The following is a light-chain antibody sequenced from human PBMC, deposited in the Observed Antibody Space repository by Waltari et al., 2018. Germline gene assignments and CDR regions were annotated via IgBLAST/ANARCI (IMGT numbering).Light chain of an antibody. CDR1: SNAIGNYAL. J-gene: IGLJ1*01. CDR2: GAT. Sequence: QSALTQPASVSGSPGQSITLSCTGTSNAIGNYALVSWYQQRPGEAPKLLMYGATKRPSGVSNRFSGSKSGKTASLTISGLQTEDEADYYCFSFVAANSFVFGPGTKVTVL. V-gene: IGLV2-23*01. CDR3: FSFVAANSFV.